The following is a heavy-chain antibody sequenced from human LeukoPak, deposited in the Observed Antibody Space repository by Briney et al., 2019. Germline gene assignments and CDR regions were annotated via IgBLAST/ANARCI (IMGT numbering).Heavy chain of an antibody. CDR3: AKAGRVLLWFGELFDYFDY. CDR1: GFTFSSYA. J-gene: IGHJ4*02. V-gene: IGHV3-23*01. CDR2: ISGSGGST. D-gene: IGHD3-10*01. Sequence: GGSLRLSCAASGFTFSSYAMSWVRQAPGKGLEWVSTISGSGGSTYYADSVKGRFTISRDNSKNTLYLQMNSLRAEDTAVYYCAKAGRVLLWFGELFDYFDYWGQGTLVTVSS.